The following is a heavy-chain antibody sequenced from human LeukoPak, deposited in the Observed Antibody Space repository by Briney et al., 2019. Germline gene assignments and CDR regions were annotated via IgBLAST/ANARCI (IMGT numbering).Heavy chain of an antibody. CDR1: GGSISSSSYY. CDR3: AMSGSSSWYGGSWFDP. Sequence: PSETLSLTCTVSGGSISSSSYYWGWIRQPPGKGLEWIGSIYYSGSTYYNPSLKSRVTISVDTSKNQFSPKLSSVTAADTAVYYCAMSGSSSWYGGSWFDPWGQGTLVTVSS. CDR2: IYYSGST. D-gene: IGHD6-13*01. V-gene: IGHV4-39*01. J-gene: IGHJ5*02.